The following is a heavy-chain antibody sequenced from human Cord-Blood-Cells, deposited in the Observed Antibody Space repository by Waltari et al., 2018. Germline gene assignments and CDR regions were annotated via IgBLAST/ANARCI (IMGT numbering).Heavy chain of an antibody. Sequence: QVQLVQSGAEVKKPGASVKVSCKASGYTFTGYYMHWVRQAPGQGLEGMGWINPNSGGTNYAQKFQGRVTMTRDTSISTAYMELSRLRSDDTAVYYCATTVTYYDFWSGAFDIWGQGTMVTVSS. CDR3: ATTVTYYDFWSGAFDI. CDR1: GYTFTGYY. D-gene: IGHD3-3*01. V-gene: IGHV1-2*02. CDR2: INPNSGGT. J-gene: IGHJ3*02.